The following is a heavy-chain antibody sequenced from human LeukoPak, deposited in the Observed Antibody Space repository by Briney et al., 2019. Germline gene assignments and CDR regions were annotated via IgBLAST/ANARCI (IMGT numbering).Heavy chain of an antibody. Sequence: ASVKVSCKASGYTFTSYYMHWVRQAPGQGLEWMGIINPSGGSTSYAQKFQGRVTMSVDTSKNQFSLKLISVSAADTAIYYCARHLHTWNGAYYYVDVWGKGTTVTISS. D-gene: IGHD1-20*01. J-gene: IGHJ6*03. CDR3: ARHLHTWNGAYYYVDV. V-gene: IGHV1-46*01. CDR2: INPSGGST. CDR1: GYTFTSYY.